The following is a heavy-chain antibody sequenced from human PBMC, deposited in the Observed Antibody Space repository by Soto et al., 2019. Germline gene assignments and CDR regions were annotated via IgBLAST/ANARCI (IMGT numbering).Heavy chain of an antibody. D-gene: IGHD3-10*01. CDR1: GGSISSYY. V-gene: IGHV4-59*01. CDR3: ARQGRWFGEIYYYGMDV. J-gene: IGHJ6*02. Sequence: SETLSLTCTVSGGSISSYYWSWIRQPPGKGLEWIGYIYYSGSTNYNPSLKSRVTISVDTSKNQFSLKLSSVTAADTAVYYCARQGRWFGEIYYYGMDVWGQGTTVTVSS. CDR2: IYYSGST.